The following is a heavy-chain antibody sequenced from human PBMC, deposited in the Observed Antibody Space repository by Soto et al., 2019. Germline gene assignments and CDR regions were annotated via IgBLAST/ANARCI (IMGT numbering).Heavy chain of an antibody. CDR1: GGSITSSSYY. CDR3: MLGTGWKDFDY. J-gene: IGHJ4*02. Sequence: SETLSLTCTVSGGSITSSSYYWGWIRQPPGKGLEWIGNIYYSGSTYYNPSLKSRVTISVDTSKNQFSLKLSSVTAADTAVYYCMLGTGWKDFDYWGQGTLVTVS. V-gene: IGHV4-39*01. D-gene: IGHD2-8*02. CDR2: IYYSGST.